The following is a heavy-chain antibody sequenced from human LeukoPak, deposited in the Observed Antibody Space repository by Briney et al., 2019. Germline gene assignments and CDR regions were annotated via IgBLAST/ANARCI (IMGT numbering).Heavy chain of an antibody. CDR1: GFNFDIAW. D-gene: IGHD5-24*01. V-gene: IGHV3-15*01. Sequence: PGGSLRPSCAVSGFNFDIAWMNWVRQAPGEGLEWVGGIKSRNDGAAIDYAAPVRGRFTISIDDSKNTLNLQMNSLKTEDTAVYYCVSRDAYKPHYYMDVWGKGTTVTVSS. CDR2: IKSRNDGAAI. CDR3: VSRDAYKPHYYMDV. J-gene: IGHJ6*03.